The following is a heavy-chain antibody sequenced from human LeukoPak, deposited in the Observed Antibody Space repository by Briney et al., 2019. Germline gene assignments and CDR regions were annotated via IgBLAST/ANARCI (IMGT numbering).Heavy chain of an antibody. Sequence: DSVKVSCKASGYSFTSYGISWVRQAPGQGLEWLGWISAYNGNTNYAQKLQGRVTITTDTSTNTAYMELSSMSADDTAVYYCARDSLADYWGQGTLVTVSS. CDR1: GYSFTSYG. CDR2: ISAYNGNT. V-gene: IGHV1-18*01. D-gene: IGHD2-15*01. CDR3: ARDSLADY. J-gene: IGHJ4*02.